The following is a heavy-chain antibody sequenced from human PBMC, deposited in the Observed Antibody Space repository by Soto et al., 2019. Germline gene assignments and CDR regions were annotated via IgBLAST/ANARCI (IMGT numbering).Heavy chain of an antibody. V-gene: IGHV1-18*04. Sequence: ASVKVSCKASGYAFTSYGISWVRQAPGQGLEWMGWISAYNGNTNYAQKLQGRVTMTTDTSTSTAYMELRSLRSDDTAVHYCARDFRGDTAMANFDYWGQGTLVTVSS. CDR1: GYAFTSYG. CDR3: ARDFRGDTAMANFDY. CDR2: ISAYNGNT. J-gene: IGHJ4*02. D-gene: IGHD5-18*01.